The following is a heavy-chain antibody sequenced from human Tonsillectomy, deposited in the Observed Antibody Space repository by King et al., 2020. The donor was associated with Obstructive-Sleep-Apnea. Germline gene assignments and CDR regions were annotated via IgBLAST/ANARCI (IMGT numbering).Heavy chain of an antibody. CDR1: GFTVSNAW. J-gene: IGHJ3*02. CDR3: TRDYDILAGYYYGAFDS. D-gene: IGHD3-9*01. V-gene: IGHV3-15*01. Sequence: VQLVESGGGLVKPGGSLRLSCAASGFTVSNAWMSWVRQAPGKGLEWVGRIKKKSDGGSTDYAAPVKGRFTISRDDSTNTLYLQMNSLKTEDTAVYYCTRDYDILAGYYYGAFDSWGQGTMVPVSS. CDR2: IKKKSDGGST.